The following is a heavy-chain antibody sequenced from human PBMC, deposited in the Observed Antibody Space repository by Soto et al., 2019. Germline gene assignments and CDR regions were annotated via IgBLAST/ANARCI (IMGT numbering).Heavy chain of an antibody. CDR2: IYQSGST. CDR1: GGSISSGGYS. Sequence: SETLSLTCAVSGGSISSGGYSWSWIRQPPGKGLEWIGYIYQSGSTYYNPSLKSRVTISVDRSKNQFSLKLSSVTAADTAVDYWARGADSSSNWFDPWGQGTLVTVSS. J-gene: IGHJ5*02. CDR3: ARGADSSSNWFDP. V-gene: IGHV4-30-2*01. D-gene: IGHD6-13*01.